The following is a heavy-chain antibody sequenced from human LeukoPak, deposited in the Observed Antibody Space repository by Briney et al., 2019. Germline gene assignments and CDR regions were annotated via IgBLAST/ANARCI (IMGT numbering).Heavy chain of an antibody. D-gene: IGHD2-15*01. Sequence: GSLRLSCAASGFTFSPYWMHWVRQAPGKGLVWVSRINSDGSSTTYADSVKGRFTISRDNAKNTLYLQMNSLRAEDTAVYYCASEVCSGGSCYLGDWGQGTLVTVSS. V-gene: IGHV3-74*01. CDR1: GFTFSPYW. CDR2: INSDGSST. J-gene: IGHJ4*02. CDR3: ASEVCSGGSCYLGD.